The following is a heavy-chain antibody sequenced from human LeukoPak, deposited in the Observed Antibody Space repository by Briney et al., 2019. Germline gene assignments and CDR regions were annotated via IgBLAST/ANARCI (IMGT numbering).Heavy chain of an antibody. CDR3: ARGVYSHGYSLGY. D-gene: IGHD5-18*01. CDR1: GFTFSSYA. J-gene: IGHJ4*02. Sequence: GGSLRLSCAASGFTFSSYAMHWVRQAPGKGLEWVAVISFDGSNKYYADSVKGRFTISRDNSKNTLYLQMNSLRAEDTAVYYCARGVYSHGYSLGYWGQGTRVTVSS. CDR2: ISFDGSNK. V-gene: IGHV3-30-3*01.